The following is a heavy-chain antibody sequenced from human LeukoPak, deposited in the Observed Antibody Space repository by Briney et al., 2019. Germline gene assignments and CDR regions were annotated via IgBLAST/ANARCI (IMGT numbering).Heavy chain of an antibody. D-gene: IGHD3-22*01. J-gene: IGHJ4*02. CDR3: ARDRSYYYDSSGYHYYFDY. CDR1: GFTLSSYS. Sequence: GSLRLSCAASGFTLSSYSMNWVRQAPGKGLEWVSSISSSSSYIYYADSVKGRFTISRDNAKNSLYLQMNSLRAEDTAVYYCARDRSYYYDSSGYHYYFDYWGQGTLVTVSS. CDR2: ISSSSSYI. V-gene: IGHV3-21*01.